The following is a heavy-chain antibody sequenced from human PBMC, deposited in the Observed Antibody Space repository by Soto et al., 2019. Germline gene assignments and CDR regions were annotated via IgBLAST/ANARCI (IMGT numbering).Heavy chain of an antibody. Sequence: SETLSLTCTVSGGSISSYYWSWIRQPPGKGLERIGYIYYSGSTNYNPSLKSRVTISVDTSKNQFSLKLSSVTAADTAVYYCARQYYGSGSPTGWFDPWGQGTLVTVSS. J-gene: IGHJ5*02. D-gene: IGHD3-10*01. CDR3: ARQYYGSGSPTGWFDP. V-gene: IGHV4-59*01. CDR1: GGSISSYY. CDR2: IYYSGST.